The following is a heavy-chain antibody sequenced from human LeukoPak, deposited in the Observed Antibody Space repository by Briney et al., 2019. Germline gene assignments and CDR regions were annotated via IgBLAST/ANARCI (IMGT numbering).Heavy chain of an antibody. CDR1: GFTFTDFY. D-gene: IGHD5-18*01. Sequence: ASVKVSCKASGFTFTDFYMHWVRQAPGQGLELMGWINPNSGGTNYAQKFQGRVTMTRDTSISTACMELSRLRSDDTAVYYCARDQAMVTESYFDYWGQGTLVTVSS. V-gene: IGHV1-2*02. J-gene: IGHJ4*02. CDR2: INPNSGGT. CDR3: ARDQAMVTESYFDY.